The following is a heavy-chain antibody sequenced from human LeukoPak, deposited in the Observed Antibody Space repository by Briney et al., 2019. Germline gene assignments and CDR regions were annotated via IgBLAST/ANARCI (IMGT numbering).Heavy chain of an antibody. J-gene: IGHJ2*01. CDR1: GFNVNSNY. V-gene: IGHV3-53*01. CDR2: IYSGGST. D-gene: IGHD6-19*01. Sequence: GGSLRLSCAASGFNVNSNYMNWVRQAPGKGLEWVSAIYSGGSTYYADSVKGRFTISRDNSKNTLYLQMNSLRTEDTAVYYCARDRADSSGWFNYWYFALWGRGTLVTVSS. CDR3: ARDRADSSGWFNYWYFAL.